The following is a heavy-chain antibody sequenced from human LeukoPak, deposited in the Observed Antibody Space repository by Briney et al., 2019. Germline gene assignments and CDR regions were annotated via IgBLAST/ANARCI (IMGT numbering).Heavy chain of an antibody. J-gene: IGHJ4*02. CDR1: GFTVSSNY. V-gene: IGHV3-53*01. Sequence: PGGSLRLSCAASGFTVSSNYMSWVRQAPGKGLEWVSVIYSGGSTYYADSVKGRFTISRDNSKNTLYLQMNSLRAEDTAVYYCAKGKYYDFWSGYSVADYWGQGTLVTVSS. CDR3: AKGKYYDFWSGYSVADY. CDR2: IYSGGST. D-gene: IGHD3-3*01.